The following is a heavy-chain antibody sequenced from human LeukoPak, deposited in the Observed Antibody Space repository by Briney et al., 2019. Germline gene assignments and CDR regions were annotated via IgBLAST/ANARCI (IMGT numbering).Heavy chain of an antibody. D-gene: IGHD6-13*01. Sequence: GGSLRLSCEASGFTFSSYNMNWVRQAPGKRLEWVSSITSSSSYVFYADSVKGRFTISRDNAKNSLYLQMNSLRAEDTAVYYCARDPGTDGSSWYVLDNWGQGTLVTVSA. V-gene: IGHV3-21*01. CDR2: ITSSSSYV. CDR3: ARDPGTDGSSWYVLDN. J-gene: IGHJ4*02. CDR1: GFTFSSYN.